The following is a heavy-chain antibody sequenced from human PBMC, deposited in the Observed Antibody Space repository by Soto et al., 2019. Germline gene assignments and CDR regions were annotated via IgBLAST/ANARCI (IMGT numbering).Heavy chain of an antibody. D-gene: IGHD3-22*01. Sequence: SETLSLTCTVSGGSVSSGGYYWNWIRQHPGKGLEWIGYIYYSGSTSYNPSLKSRVTISVDTSKNQFSLKLSSVTAADTAVYYCARDVGHCYDSSGFDYWGQGTLVTVSS. CDR2: IYYSGST. CDR3: ARDVGHCYDSSGFDY. V-gene: IGHV4-31*03. CDR1: GGSVSSGGYY. J-gene: IGHJ4*02.